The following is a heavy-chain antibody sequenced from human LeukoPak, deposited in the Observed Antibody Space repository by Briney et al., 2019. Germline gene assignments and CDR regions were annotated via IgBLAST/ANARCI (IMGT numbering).Heavy chain of an antibody. CDR3: AKGVEATSRRDGMDV. D-gene: IGHD5-12*01. CDR2: ISGSGGST. V-gene: IGHV3-23*01. J-gene: IGHJ6*02. Sequence: PGGSLRLSCAASGFTFSSYAMSWVRQAPGRGLEWVSGISGSGGSTYYADSVKGRFTISRDNSKNTLYLQMNSLRAEDTAVYYCAKGVEATSRRDGMDVWGQGTTVTVSS. CDR1: GFTFSSYA.